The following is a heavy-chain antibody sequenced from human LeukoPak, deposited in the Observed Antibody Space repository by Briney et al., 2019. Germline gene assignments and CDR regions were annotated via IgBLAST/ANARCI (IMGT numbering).Heavy chain of an antibody. CDR2: INSDGSST. Sequence: GSLRLSCAASGCTFSSYWMHWVRQAPGKGLVWVSRINSDGSSTSYADSVKGRFTISRDNDKNTLYLQRNSLRAEETAEYYSARDTMCFFAPGSFDDWGQGTLVTVSS. D-gene: IGHD2-2*01. V-gene: IGHV3-74*01. J-gene: IGHJ4*02. CDR1: GCTFSSYW. CDR3: ARDTMCFFAPGSFDD.